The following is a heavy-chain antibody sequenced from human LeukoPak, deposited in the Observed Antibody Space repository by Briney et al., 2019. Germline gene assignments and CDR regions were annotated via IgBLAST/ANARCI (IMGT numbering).Heavy chain of an antibody. J-gene: IGHJ4*02. V-gene: IGHV1-18*01. Sequence: SVKVSCKASGYIFTSYGISWVRQAPGQGLEWMGWISAYNGNTNYAQKLQGRVTMTTDTSTSTAYMELRSLRSDDTAVYYCARDLLSSSWYGITYGNGYYFDYWGQGTLVTVSS. D-gene: IGHD6-13*01. CDR2: ISAYNGNT. CDR1: GYIFTSYG. CDR3: ARDLLSSSWYGITYGNGYYFDY.